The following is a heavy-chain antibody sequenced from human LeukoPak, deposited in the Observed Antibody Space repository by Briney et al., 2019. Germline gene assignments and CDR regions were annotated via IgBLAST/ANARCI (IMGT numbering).Heavy chain of an antibody. CDR3: ARNRNDDFWSGYSDY. V-gene: IGHV4-30-4*08. J-gene: IGHJ4*02. CDR1: GGSISCGDYY. Sequence: SETLSLTCTVSGGSISCGDYYWSWIRQPPGKGLEWIGYIYNSGNTYYNPSLKSRLTISSDTSKNQFSLLRLSSVTAADTAVYYCARNRNDDFWSGYSDYWGQGTLVTVSS. CDR2: IYNSGNT. D-gene: IGHD3-3*01.